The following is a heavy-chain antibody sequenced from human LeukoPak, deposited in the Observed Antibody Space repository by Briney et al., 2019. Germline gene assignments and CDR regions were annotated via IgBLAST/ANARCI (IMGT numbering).Heavy chain of an antibody. Sequence: SETLSLTCTVSGGSISSQYWSWIRQPPGKGLEWIGYVYYTGSTNQNPSLKSRVTISVDTSKNHFSLKLSSVTAADTAVYYCARQVVDDAFDVWGQETMVTVSS. J-gene: IGHJ3*01. V-gene: IGHV4-59*11. CDR2: VYYTGST. CDR3: ARQVVDDAFDV. CDR1: GGSISSQY. D-gene: IGHD3-22*01.